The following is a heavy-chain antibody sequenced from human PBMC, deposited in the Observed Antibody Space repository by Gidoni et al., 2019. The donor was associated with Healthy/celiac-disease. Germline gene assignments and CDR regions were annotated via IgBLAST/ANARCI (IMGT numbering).Heavy chain of an antibody. CDR3: AKDSDSSGWYNPLDY. CDR1: GFTFSSYA. J-gene: IGHJ4*02. D-gene: IGHD6-19*01. V-gene: IGHV3-23*01. CDR2: IRGSGGST. Sequence: EVQLLESGGGLVQPGGSLSLSCAASGFTFSSYAMSWVRRAPGKGLAWVSAIRGSGGSTYYADSLKGRFTISRDNSKNTLYLQMNSLRAEDTAVYYCAKDSDSSGWYNPLDYWGQGTLVTVSS.